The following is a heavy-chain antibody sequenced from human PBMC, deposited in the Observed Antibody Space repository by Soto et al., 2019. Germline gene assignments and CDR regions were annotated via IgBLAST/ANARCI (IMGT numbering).Heavy chain of an antibody. D-gene: IGHD4-17*01. CDR2: IRTDGSDK. J-gene: IGHJ4*02. V-gene: IGHV3-7*01. CDR1: GFIFSNYA. CDR3: ARPTSADYGDYGWDF. Sequence: GGSLRLSCAASGFIFSNYAMSWVRQPPGKGLEWVSTIRTDGSDKYYVDSVKGRFTISRDNAKNALYLQMNSLRAEDTAVYYCARPTSADYGDYGWDFWGQGTQVTVSS.